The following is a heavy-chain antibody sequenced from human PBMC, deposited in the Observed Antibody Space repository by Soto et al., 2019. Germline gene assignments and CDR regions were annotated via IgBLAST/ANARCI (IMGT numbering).Heavy chain of an antibody. CDR3: AKLECSGGSCYSGRLVYDFHYFMDV. J-gene: IGHJ6*03. CDR2: ISGSGAKT. V-gene: IGHV3-23*01. D-gene: IGHD2-15*01. Sequence: GGTLRLSCAASGFTFDTYAMSWVRQAPGKGLEWVSAISGSGAKTYYADSVKGRFTISRDNSKNTLYLQMNSLRAEDTAVYHCAKLECSGGSCYSGRLVYDFHYFMDVWGKGTTVTVSS. CDR1: GFTFDTYA.